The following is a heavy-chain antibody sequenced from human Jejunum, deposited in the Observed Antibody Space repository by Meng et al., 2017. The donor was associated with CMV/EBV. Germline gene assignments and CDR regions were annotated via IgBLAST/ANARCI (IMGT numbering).Heavy chain of an antibody. CDR1: GFTFSNFA. D-gene: IGHD6-13*01. J-gene: IGHJ5*02. CDR3: ATQSSSWYRGWFDP. CDR2: VSYDGNNK. V-gene: IGHV3-30*04. Sequence: GFTFSNFAMDWGRQATGKGLEWVATVSYDGNNKYYGDSVRGRFSVSRDNSKNTLYLQMNSLKADDTATYYCATQSSSWYRGWFDPWGQGALVTVSS.